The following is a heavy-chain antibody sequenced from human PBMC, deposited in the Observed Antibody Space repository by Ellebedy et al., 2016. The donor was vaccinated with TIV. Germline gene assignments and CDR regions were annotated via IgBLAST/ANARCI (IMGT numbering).Heavy chain of an antibody. J-gene: IGHJ6*02. Sequence: SETLSPTXTVPGGSISSSSYYWGWIRQPPGKGLEWIGSIYYSGSTYYNPSLKSRVTISADTSKNQFSLKLTSVTAADTAMYYCARWFEEASTRYYYYGMDVWGQGTTVTVSS. CDR1: GGSISSSSYY. D-gene: IGHD3-10*01. CDR3: ARWFEEASTRYYYYGMDV. V-gene: IGHV4-39*07. CDR2: IYYSGST.